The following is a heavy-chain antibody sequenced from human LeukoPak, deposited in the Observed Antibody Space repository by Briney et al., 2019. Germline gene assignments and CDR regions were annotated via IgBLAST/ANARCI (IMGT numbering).Heavy chain of an antibody. V-gene: IGHV5-51*01. D-gene: IGHD5-24*01. CDR2: IYPADSDI. Sequence: GESLQISCKGSGYSFTSYWIGWVRQMPGKGLEWMGTIYPADSDIRYSPSFQGQVTISADRSISTAYLQWSSLKASDTAMYYCARYNRDGYKNMGAHDYWGQGTLVTVSS. CDR3: ARYNRDGYKNMGAHDY. J-gene: IGHJ4*02. CDR1: GYSFTSYW.